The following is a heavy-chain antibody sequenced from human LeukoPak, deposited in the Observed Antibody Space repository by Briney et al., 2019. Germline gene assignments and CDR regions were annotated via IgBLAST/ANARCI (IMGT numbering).Heavy chain of an antibody. V-gene: IGHV3-48*01. CDR2: ISSSSSTI. CDR1: GFAFSSYI. J-gene: IGHJ4*02. Sequence: GGSLRLSCAASGFAFSSYIMTWVRQAPGKGLEWVSYISSSSSTIYYADSVKGRFTISRDNAKNSLYLQMNSLRAEDTAVYYCVRDRPPTGWGQGTLVTVSS. CDR3: VRDRPPTG. D-gene: IGHD1-1*01.